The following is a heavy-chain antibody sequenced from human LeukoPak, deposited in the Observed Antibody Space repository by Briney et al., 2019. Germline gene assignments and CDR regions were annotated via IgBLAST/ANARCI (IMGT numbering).Heavy chain of an antibody. CDR2: IRYDGSNK. CDR3: AIGVLLERFPYYFDY. Sequence: PGGSLRLSCAASGFTFSSYGMHWVRQAPGKGLEWVAFIRYDGSNKYYADSVKGRFTISRDNSKNTLYLQMNSLRAEDTAVYYCAIGVLLERFPYYFDYWGQGTLVTVSS. D-gene: IGHD3-3*01. V-gene: IGHV3-30*02. J-gene: IGHJ4*02. CDR1: GFTFSSYG.